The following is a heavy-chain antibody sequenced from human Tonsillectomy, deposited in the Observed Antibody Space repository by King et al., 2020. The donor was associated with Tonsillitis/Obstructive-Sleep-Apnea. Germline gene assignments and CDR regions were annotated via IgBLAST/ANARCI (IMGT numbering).Heavy chain of an antibody. J-gene: IGHJ3*02. CDR1: GYSFASSW. V-gene: IGHV5-10-1*01. Sequence: QLVQSGAEVKKPGESLRISCKGSGYSFASSWINWVRQMPGKGLDWMWRIDPGDSYTNYRPSFQGHVTISPDKSISTASLQCSSLKASDTAMYYCAVSTAVVSATPVAFDIWGQGTMVTVSS. CDR2: IDPGDSYT. D-gene: IGHD2-15*01. CDR3: AVSTAVVSATPVAFDI.